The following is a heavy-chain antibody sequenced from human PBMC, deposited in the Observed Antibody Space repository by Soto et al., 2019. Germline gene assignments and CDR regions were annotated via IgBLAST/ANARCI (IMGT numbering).Heavy chain of an antibody. J-gene: IGHJ4*02. CDR3: TTGPFIAGDY. V-gene: IGHV3-23*01. CDR2: ITSSSDST. D-gene: IGHD1-1*01. CDR1: GFPFSNFA. Sequence: EVQLLESGGGLVQPGGSLRLSCVASGFPFSNFAMSWVRQAPGKGLEWVSVITSSSDSTYFADSVRGRFTISRDNSKNTLYLQLNSLRAEDTAIYYCTTGPFIAGDYWGQGTPVTVTS.